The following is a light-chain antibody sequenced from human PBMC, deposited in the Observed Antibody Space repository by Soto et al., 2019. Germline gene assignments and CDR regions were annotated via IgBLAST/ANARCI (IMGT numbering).Light chain of an antibody. Sequence: PGGRATLSCRASQSVSNNYLAWYQQKPGQAPRLLIYGASNRATGIPDRFSGSGSGTEFTLTISSLQSEDFAVYYCQHYNNWPLTFGQGTKVDIK. CDR1: QSVSNN. CDR2: GAS. CDR3: QHYNNWPLT. J-gene: IGKJ1*01. V-gene: IGKV3D-15*01.